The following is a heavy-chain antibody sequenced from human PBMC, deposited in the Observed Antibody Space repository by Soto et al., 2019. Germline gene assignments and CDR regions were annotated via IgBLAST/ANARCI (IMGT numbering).Heavy chain of an antibody. CDR3: ARASKSTTPDFDY. V-gene: IGHV1-2*04. Sequence: ASVKVSCKASGYTFTGYYIHWVRQAPGQGLEWMGWINPNSGVTNYAQKFQGWVAMTRVTSISTAYMELSSLRSDDTAVYYCARASKSTTPDFDYWGQGTPVTV. CDR2: INPNSGVT. J-gene: IGHJ4*02. CDR1: GYTFTGYY. D-gene: IGHD1-1*01.